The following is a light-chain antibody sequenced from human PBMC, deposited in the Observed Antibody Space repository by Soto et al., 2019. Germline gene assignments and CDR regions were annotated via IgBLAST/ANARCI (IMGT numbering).Light chain of an antibody. CDR2: DPS. CDR3: QQYNSLWT. Sequence: DIQMTQSPSTLSASVGDRVTITCRASQSLSGWLAWYQQRPGKAPKLLIYDPSTLESGVPSRFSGSGSGTEFTLTISSPQPDDVATYYCQQYNSLWTFGQGTKVDIK. V-gene: IGKV1-5*01. J-gene: IGKJ1*01. CDR1: QSLSGW.